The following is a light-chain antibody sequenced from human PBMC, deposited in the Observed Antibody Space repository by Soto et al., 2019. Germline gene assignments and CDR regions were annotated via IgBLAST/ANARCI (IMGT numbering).Light chain of an antibody. CDR3: QSADTSANIEV. Sequence: SYELTQLPSLSVSPGQTAVITCPGDALPGQYVYWFKQKPGQAPVLVIYQDTRRPPTIPARFSGSASGTTVSLTISGVQADDEADYYCQSADTSANIEVFGPGTKVTVL. CDR2: QDT. J-gene: IGLJ1*01. CDR1: ALPGQY. V-gene: IGLV3-25*02.